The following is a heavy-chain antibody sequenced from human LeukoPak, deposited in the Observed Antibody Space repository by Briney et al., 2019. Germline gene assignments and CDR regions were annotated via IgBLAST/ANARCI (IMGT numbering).Heavy chain of an antibody. V-gene: IGHV1-18*01. CDR2: ISAYNGNT. CDR3: ARTYYDFWSGYYYY. Sequence: ASVKVSCKASGYTFTSYGISWVRQAPGHGLEWMGWISAYNGNTNYAQKLQGRVTMTTDTSTSTAYMELRSLRSDDTAVYYCARTYYDFWSGYYYYWGQGTLVTVSS. D-gene: IGHD3-3*01. CDR1: GYTFTSYG. J-gene: IGHJ4*02.